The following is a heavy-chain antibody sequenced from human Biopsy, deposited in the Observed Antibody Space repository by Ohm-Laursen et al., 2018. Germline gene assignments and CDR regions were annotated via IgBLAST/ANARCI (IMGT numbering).Heavy chain of an antibody. CDR2: IYNDVST. CDR1: GASVSSGSYV. CDR3: ARGYAGLYEAFDF. D-gene: IGHD5-18*01. V-gene: IGHV4-61*01. Sequence: SDTLSLTCTVSGASVSSGSYVWSWIRQPPGKGLEWIGNIYNDVSTKYNPSLRSRVTISADKSANQFSLKLRSVTAADTAVYYCARGYAGLYEAFDFWGQGTVVTVAS. J-gene: IGHJ3*01.